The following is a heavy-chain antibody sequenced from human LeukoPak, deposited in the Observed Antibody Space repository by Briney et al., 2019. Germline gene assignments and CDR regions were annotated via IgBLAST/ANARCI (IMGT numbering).Heavy chain of an antibody. J-gene: IGHJ4*02. V-gene: IGHV4-59*01. CDR1: GGSISSYY. CDR3: ARVLDSSGHIVDY. D-gene: IGHD3-22*01. Sequence: SETLSLTCTVSGGSISSYYWSWIRQPPGKGLEWIGYIYYSGSTNYNPSLKSRVTISVDTSKNQFSLKLSSVTAADTAVYYCARVLDSSGHIVDYWGQGTLVTVSS. CDR2: IYYSGST.